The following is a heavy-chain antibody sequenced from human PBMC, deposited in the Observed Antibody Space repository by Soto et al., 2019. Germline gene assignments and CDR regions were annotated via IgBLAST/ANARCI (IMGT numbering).Heavy chain of an antibody. CDR3: ARETVSWFDP. D-gene: IGHD3-16*01. V-gene: IGHV1-8*01. Sequence: QVQLVQSGAEVKKPGASVKVSCKTSGYTFTSYDINWVRQATGQGLEWMGWINPNSGNTGYAQKFQGRVTMTRNTSIRTAYRELSRLRSEDTAVYYCARETVSWFDPWGQGTLVTVSS. J-gene: IGHJ5*02. CDR1: GYTFTSYD. CDR2: INPNSGNT.